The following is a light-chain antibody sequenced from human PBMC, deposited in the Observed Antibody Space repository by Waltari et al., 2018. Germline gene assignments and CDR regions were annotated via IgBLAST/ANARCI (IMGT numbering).Light chain of an antibody. CDR1: SSNIGSNT. J-gene: IGLJ2*01. V-gene: IGLV1-44*01. CDR2: SNT. Sequence: QSVLIQPPSASGAPGQRVTISCSGSSSNIGSNTVNWYRHLPGTAPKLLIHSNTLRPSGVPDRFSGSKSGTSASLAISGLQSEDEAVYYCATWDDDSLYVLFGGGTKLTVL. CDR3: ATWDDDSLYVL.